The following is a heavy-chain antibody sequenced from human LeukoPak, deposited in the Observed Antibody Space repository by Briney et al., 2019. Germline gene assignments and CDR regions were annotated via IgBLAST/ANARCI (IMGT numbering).Heavy chain of an antibody. CDR2: IYYSGST. CDR1: GGSISSGDYY. D-gene: IGHD3-10*01. V-gene: IGHV4-30-4*01. Sequence: SSETLSLTCTVSGGSISSGDYYWSWIRQPPGKGLEWIGYIYYSGSTYYNPSLKSRVTISVDTSKNQFSLKLSSVTAADTAVYYCARTMVRGVIIAFDIWGQGTMVTVSS. J-gene: IGHJ3*02. CDR3: ARTMVRGVIIAFDI.